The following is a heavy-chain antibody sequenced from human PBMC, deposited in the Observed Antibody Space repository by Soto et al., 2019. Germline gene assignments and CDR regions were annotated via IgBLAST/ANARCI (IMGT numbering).Heavy chain of an antibody. CDR3: TRGLFSGSSYSGSWYYFDS. V-gene: IGHV4-34*01. CDR2: INHSGSS. CDR1: GGAFRGYI. Sequence: SETLSLTCAVSGGAFRGYILTWIRQTPGKGLQWIGQINHSGSSIYNPSLKNRVTISTMSNNKFSLELSSVTAADTAVYYCTRGLFSGSSYSGSWYYFDSWGQGTMVTVSS. D-gene: IGHD1-26*01. J-gene: IGHJ4*02.